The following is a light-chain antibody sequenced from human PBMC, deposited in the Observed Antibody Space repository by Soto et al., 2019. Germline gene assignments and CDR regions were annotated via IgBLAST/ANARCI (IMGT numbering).Light chain of an antibody. J-gene: IGLJ1*01. V-gene: IGLV2-14*01. Sequence: QYPLTQPASVSGSPGQSITISCTGTSSDVGGYSYVSWYQQHPGKAPKLMIYEVSNRPSGVSNRFSGSKSGNTASLTISGLQAEDDADYCGTSDTSCSPSVFGTGTKVT. CDR3: TSDTSCSPSV. CDR2: EVS. CDR1: SSDVGGYSY.